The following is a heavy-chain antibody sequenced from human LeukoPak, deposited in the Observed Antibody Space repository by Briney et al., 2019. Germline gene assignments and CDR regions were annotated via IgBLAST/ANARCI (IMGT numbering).Heavy chain of an antibody. V-gene: IGHV3-48*03. Sequence: PGGSLRLSCAASGFTFSSYEMSWVREAPGRGREWVSYISESGSTIFYADSVKGRFTISRDNAKNSLYLQMNSLRAEDTAVYYCASRIVGARFDYEGQGTLVTVSS. D-gene: IGHD1-26*01. CDR2: ISESGSTI. CDR3: ASRIVGARFDY. CDR1: GFTFSSYE. J-gene: IGHJ4*02.